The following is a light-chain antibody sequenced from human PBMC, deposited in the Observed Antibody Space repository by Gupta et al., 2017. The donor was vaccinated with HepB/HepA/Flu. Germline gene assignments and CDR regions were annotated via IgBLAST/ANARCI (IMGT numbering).Light chain of an antibody. J-gene: IGKJ1*01. V-gene: IGKV1-12*01. Sequence: DIQMTQSPSSVSASVGDSVTITCRASQDISNWLAWYQQKPGKAPKLLMYSASSLQSGVPPRFSGSGSGTDFTLTISSLQPEDFATYYCQQAYSFPWTFGQGTKVEIK. CDR1: QDISNW. CDR3: QQAYSFPWT. CDR2: SAS.